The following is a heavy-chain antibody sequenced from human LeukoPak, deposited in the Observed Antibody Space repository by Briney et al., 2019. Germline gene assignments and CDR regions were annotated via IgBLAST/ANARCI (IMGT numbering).Heavy chain of an antibody. CDR1: GGSIRGSNYY. Sequence: SETLSLTCSVSGGSIRGSNYYWGWIRQPPGKGLEWIGNIDFTGSTNYNSSLESRVTMSVDTSKNQFSLKLSSVTAADTAVYYCARGYIYGGTTFDYWGQGTLVTVSS. V-gene: IGHV4-39*07. J-gene: IGHJ4*02. CDR3: ARGYIYGGTTFDY. CDR2: IDFTGST. D-gene: IGHD1-1*01.